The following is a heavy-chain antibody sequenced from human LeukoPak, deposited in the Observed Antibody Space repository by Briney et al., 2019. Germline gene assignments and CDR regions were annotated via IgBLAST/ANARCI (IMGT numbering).Heavy chain of an antibody. CDR1: GLTFSTYW. CDR2: IKQDGSET. D-gene: IGHD2-2*01. CDR3: ARRAPGYCITTSCPDTYYYYYYMDV. V-gene: IGHV3-7*01. J-gene: IGHJ6*03. Sequence: GGSLRLSCAASGLTFSTYWMAWVRQAPGKGLEWVANIKQDGSETYYVDSLKGRFTVSRDNAKNSVYLQMNNLRAEDTAVYYCARRAPGYCITTSCPDTYYYYYYMDVWGKGTTVTVSS.